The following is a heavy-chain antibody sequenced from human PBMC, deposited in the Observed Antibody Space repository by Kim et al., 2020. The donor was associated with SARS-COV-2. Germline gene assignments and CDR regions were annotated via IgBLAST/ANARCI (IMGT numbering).Heavy chain of an antibody. J-gene: IGHJ4*02. CDR3: ARVLSTVTTWNFGY. V-gene: IGHV3-30*04. D-gene: IGHD4-17*01. CDR1: GFTFSSYA. CDR2: ISYDGSNK. Sequence: GGSLRLSCAASGFTFSSYAMHWVRQAPGKGLEWVAVISYDGSNKYYADSVEGRFTISRDNSKNTRYLQMNSLRAEDTAVYYCARVLSTVTTWNFGYWGQGTLVTVSA.